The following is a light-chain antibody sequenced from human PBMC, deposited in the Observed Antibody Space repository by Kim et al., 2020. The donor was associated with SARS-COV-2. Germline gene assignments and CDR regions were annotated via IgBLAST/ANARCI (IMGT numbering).Light chain of an antibody. CDR3: QQYDSWLIT. V-gene: IGKV3-15*01. CDR2: GAS. CDR1: RSSISD. J-gene: IGKJ5*01. Sequence: VTPEGTAPRSWSARRSSISDLAWDQQKPGQAPRLLISGASSRATGIPARFSGSGSGTEFTLTISSLESEDFAVYYCQQYDSWLITFGQGTRLEIK.